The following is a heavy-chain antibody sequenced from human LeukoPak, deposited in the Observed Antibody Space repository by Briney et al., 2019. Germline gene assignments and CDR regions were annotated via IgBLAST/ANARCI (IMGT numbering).Heavy chain of an antibody. Sequence: GGSLRLSCAASGFTFSNYWMSWVRQAPGKGLEWVANIKEEGSEKNYVDSVKGRFTISRDNAKNSLYLQMNSLRAEDTAVYYCSREGSSSWYCDYWGQGTLVNVSS. J-gene: IGHJ4*02. CDR2: IKEEGSEK. CDR1: GFTFSNYW. D-gene: IGHD6-13*01. V-gene: IGHV3-7*01. CDR3: SREGSSSWYCDY.